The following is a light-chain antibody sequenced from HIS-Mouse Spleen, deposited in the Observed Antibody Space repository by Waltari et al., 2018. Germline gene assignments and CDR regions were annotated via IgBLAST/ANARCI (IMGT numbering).Light chain of an antibody. J-gene: IGKJ1*01. Sequence: DIQLTQSPSFLSASLGDRVTITCRASQGISSYLAWYQQKPGKAPKRLIYAASTLQSGVPSRFSGSGSGTEFTLTISSLQPEDFATYYCQQLNSYPPPFGQGTKVEIK. CDR2: AAS. V-gene: IGKV1-9*01. CDR1: QGISSY. CDR3: QQLNSYPPP.